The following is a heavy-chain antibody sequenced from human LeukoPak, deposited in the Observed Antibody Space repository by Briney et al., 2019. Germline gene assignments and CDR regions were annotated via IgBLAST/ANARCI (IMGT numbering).Heavy chain of an antibody. V-gene: IGHV3-23*01. D-gene: IGHD2-2*01. J-gene: IGHJ4*02. CDR2: ISDSGGRT. Sequence: GGSLRLSCAASGFTFSSYAMSWVRQAPGKGLEWVSAISDSGGRTYYADSVKGRFTISRDNSKNTLYLQMNSLRAEDTAVYSCAKDPGIFCSSTSCGIDYWGQGTLVTVSS. CDR3: AKDPGIFCSSTSCGIDY. CDR1: GFTFSSYA.